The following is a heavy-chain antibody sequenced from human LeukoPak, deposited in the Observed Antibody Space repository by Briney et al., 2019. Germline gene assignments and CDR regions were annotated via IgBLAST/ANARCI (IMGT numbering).Heavy chain of an antibody. V-gene: IGHV4-34*01. Sequence: SETLSLTCGVYGGSFSGYYWSWIRQPPGKGLEGIGEINHSGSTNYNPSLTSRVTISVDTSKNQFSLKLSSVPAADTAVYYCARADIVVVPAAIIRGGHRLPTNWFDPWGQGTLVTVSS. CDR2: INHSGST. D-gene: IGHD2-2*01. J-gene: IGHJ5*02. CDR1: GGSFSGYY. CDR3: ARADIVVVPAAIIRGGHRLPTNWFDP.